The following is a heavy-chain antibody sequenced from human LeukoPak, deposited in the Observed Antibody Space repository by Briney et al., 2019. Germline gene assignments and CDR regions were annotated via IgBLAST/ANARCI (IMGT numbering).Heavy chain of an antibody. D-gene: IGHD1-14*01. CDR3: ARSPGLPGYYYYYMDV. CDR1: GGSISSHY. CDR2: IYYSGSA. J-gene: IGHJ6*03. V-gene: IGHV4-59*11. Sequence: SETLSLTCTVSGGSISSHYWSWIRQPPGKGLEWTGYIYYSGSANYNPSLKSRVTISVDTSKNQFSLKLSSVTAADTAVYYCARSPGLPGYYYYYMDVWGKGTTVTVSS.